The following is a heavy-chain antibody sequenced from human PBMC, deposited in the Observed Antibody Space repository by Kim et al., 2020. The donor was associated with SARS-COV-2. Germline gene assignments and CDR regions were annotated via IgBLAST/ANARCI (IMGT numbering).Heavy chain of an antibody. D-gene: IGHD3-10*01. Sequence: GGSLRLSCAASGFPFRRYWMHWVRQVPGKGLVWVSRTNEDGTTTNYADSVKGRFTISRDNAENTLYRQMNSLTAEDTAVYYCARDLSGADDYWGQGTLVTVSS. CDR1: GFPFRRYW. J-gene: IGHJ4*02. CDR2: TNEDGTTT. V-gene: IGHV3-74*01. CDR3: ARDLSGADDY.